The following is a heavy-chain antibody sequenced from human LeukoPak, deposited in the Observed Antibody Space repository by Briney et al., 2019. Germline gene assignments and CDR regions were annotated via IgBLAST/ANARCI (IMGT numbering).Heavy chain of an antibody. CDR1: GFTFSSYA. CDR2: ISGSGGST. V-gene: IGHV3-23*01. Sequence: PGGSLRLSCAASGFTFSSYAMSWVRQAPGKGLEWVSAISGSGGSTYYADSVKGRFTISRDNARNSLYLLMNSLRAEDTALYYCVKVRGYSYGFFDYWGQGTLVTVS. J-gene: IGHJ4*02. D-gene: IGHD5-18*01. CDR3: VKVRGYSYGFFDY.